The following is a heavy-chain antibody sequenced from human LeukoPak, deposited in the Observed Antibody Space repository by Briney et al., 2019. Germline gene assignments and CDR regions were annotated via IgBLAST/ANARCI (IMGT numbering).Heavy chain of an antibody. V-gene: IGHV3-11*04. CDR1: GFTFSDYY. CDR3: ARAGQIYWFDP. D-gene: IGHD3-3*01. CDR2: ISSSGSTI. Sequence: GGSLRLSCAASGFTFSDYYMSWIRQAPGRGLEWVSCISSSGSTIYYADSVKGRFTISRDNAKNSLYLQMNSLRAEDTAVYYCARAGQIYWFDPWGQGTLVTVSS. J-gene: IGHJ5*02.